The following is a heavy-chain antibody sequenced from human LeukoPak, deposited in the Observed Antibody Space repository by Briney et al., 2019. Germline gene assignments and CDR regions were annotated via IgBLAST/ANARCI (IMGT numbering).Heavy chain of an antibody. CDR2: MNPNSGNT. Sequence: ASVKVSCKASGYTFTSYDINWVRQATGQGLEWMGWMNPNSGNTGYAQKFQGRVIMTRNTSISTAYMELSSLRSEDTAVYYCARVGDFWSGYYTDLDYWGQGTLVTVSS. CDR1: GYTFTSYD. J-gene: IGHJ4*02. V-gene: IGHV1-8*01. CDR3: ARVGDFWSGYYTDLDY. D-gene: IGHD3-3*01.